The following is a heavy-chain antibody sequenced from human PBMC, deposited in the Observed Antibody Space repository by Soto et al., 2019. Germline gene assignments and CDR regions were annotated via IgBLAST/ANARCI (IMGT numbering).Heavy chain of an antibody. V-gene: IGHV4-59*01. D-gene: IGHD3-3*01. CDR2: IYYSGST. Sequence: KPSETLSLTCTVSGGSISSYYWSWIRQPPGKGLEWIGYIYYSGSTNYNPSPKSRVTISVDTSKNQFSLKLSSVTAADTAVYYCARGRYYDFWSGCDPWGQGTLVTVSS. CDR3: ARGRYYDFWSGCDP. J-gene: IGHJ5*02. CDR1: GGSISSYY.